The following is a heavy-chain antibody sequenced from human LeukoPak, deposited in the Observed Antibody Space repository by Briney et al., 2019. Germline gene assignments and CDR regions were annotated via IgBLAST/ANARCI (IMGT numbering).Heavy chain of an antibody. V-gene: IGHV1-69*13. Sequence: SVTVSCTASGGTFSSYAISWVRQAPGQGLEWMGGIIPIFGTANYAQKFQGRVTITADESASTAYMELSSLRSEDTAVYYCAAGVEMATEYFDYWGQGTLVTVSS. CDR3: AAGVEMATEYFDY. CDR2: IIPIFGTA. CDR1: GGTFSSYA. J-gene: IGHJ4*02. D-gene: IGHD5-24*01.